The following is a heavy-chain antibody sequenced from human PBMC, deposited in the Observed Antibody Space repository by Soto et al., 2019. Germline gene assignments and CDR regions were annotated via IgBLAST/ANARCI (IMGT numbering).Heavy chain of an antibody. V-gene: IGHV3-53*01. CDR1: GFTVSSNY. CDR2: LYPSGRA. J-gene: IGHJ4*02. D-gene: IGHD3-9*01. CDR3: ARGLGREYQDDRNHFHLDY. Sequence: GGSLRLSCAASGFTVSSNYLTWVRQAPGKGLKWVSVLYPSGRAFYADSVKGRFTISTDNSQNSVYLQMSTLRAEDAAIYYCARGLGREYQDDRNHFHLDYWGQGTQVTVSS.